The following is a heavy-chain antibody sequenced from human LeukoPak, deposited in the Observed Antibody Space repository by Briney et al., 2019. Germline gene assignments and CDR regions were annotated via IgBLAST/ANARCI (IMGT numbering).Heavy chain of an antibody. D-gene: IGHD4-17*01. V-gene: IGHV4-4*07. CDR2: IHSGTT. J-gene: IGHJ5*02. CDR1: GGSISSYF. CDR3: TRDSGTTGEVKFDP. Sequence: PSETLSPTCSVSGGSISSYFLSWIRQPAGKGLEWIGRIHSGTTTYNPSLKSRVTMSLDTSKNQVSLTLRSVTAADTALYYCTRDSGTTGEVKFDPWGQGTLVTVSS.